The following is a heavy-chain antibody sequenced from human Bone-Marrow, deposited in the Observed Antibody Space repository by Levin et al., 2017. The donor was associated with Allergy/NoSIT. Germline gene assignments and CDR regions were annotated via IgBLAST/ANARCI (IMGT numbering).Heavy chain of an antibody. V-gene: IGHV3-30*18. CDR2: ITYDATNT. Sequence: GESLKISCTASGFIFKNYGMNWVRQAPGRGLEWVAIITYDATNTHYADSVRGRFTIPRDKSNNTVFFQMNRLTTEDTAIYYCVKSITQTSVDDPWGQGTLFTVSS. CDR3: VKSITQTSVDDP. CDR1: GFIFKNYG. D-gene: IGHD5-12*01. J-gene: IGHJ5*02.